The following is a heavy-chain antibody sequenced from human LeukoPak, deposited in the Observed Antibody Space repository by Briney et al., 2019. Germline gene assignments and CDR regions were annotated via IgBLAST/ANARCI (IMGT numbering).Heavy chain of an antibody. CDR2: IIPIFGTA. Sequence: SVKVSCKASGGTFSSYAISWVRQAPGQGLEWMGGIIPIFGTANYAQKFQGRVTITADESTSTAYMELSSLRSEDTAVYYCARDFINFWSGFDFWGQGTLVSVSS. J-gene: IGHJ4*02. CDR1: GGTFSSYA. CDR3: ARDFINFWSGFDF. V-gene: IGHV1-69*13. D-gene: IGHD3-3*01.